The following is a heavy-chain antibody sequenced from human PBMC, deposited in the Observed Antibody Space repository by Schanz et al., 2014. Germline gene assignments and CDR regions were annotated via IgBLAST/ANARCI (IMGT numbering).Heavy chain of an antibody. Sequence: VQLVESGGGLVKPGGSLRLSCAASGFTFSDYYMSWIRQAPGKGLEWVSAISGSGASTYYADSVKGRFTISRDNSMNTLHLQMNSLRVEDTAVYYCAMGGYQLHHWGQGTLXTVSS. CDR2: ISGSGAST. V-gene: IGHV3-23*04. D-gene: IGHD1-7*01. CDR3: AMGGYQLHH. J-gene: IGHJ4*02. CDR1: GFTFSDYY.